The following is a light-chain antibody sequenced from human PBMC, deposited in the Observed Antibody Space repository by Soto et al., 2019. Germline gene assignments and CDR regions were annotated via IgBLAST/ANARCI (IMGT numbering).Light chain of an antibody. CDR2: GAS. CDR1: QSVSSN. Sequence: EVVMTQSPSTLSVSPWERATLSCRASQSVSSNLAWYQQKPGQAPRLLIYGASTRATGIPARFSGSGSGTEFTLTISSLQSEDFAVYYCQQYNNCPPRTFGQGTKVDIK. CDR3: QQYNNCPPRT. J-gene: IGKJ1*01. V-gene: IGKV3-15*01.